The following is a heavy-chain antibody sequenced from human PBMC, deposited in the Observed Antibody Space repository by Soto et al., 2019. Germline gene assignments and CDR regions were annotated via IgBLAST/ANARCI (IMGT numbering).Heavy chain of an antibody. V-gene: IGHV1-69*01. CDR2: IIPLFNTP. CDR1: GGSFYSHV. CDR3: ATMGRDGDEFDSFVQY. Sequence: QVQLEQSGAAVKMPGSSVRLSCKASGGSFYSHVFFWVRQAPGQGLEYMGGIIPLFNTPSYSQKFHGRATIAADGSTHTAHLDLNSLTSEDTALYFSATMGRDGDEFDSFVQYWGQGSLVTVSS. J-gene: IGHJ4*02. D-gene: IGHD3-10*01.